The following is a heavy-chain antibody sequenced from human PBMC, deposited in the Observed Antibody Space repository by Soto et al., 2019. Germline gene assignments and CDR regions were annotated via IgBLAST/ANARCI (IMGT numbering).Heavy chain of an antibody. D-gene: IGHD6-19*01. J-gene: IGHJ4*02. CDR1: GYTFTDYY. CDR2: INPNSGDT. V-gene: IGHV1-2*04. CDR3: ATSRISIAVAGETEYYFDY. Sequence: ASVKGSCKAYGYTFTDYYMHWGRQAPEQGLEWMGWINPNSGDTNYTQKFQGWVTMTRDTSISTAYMELSRLRSDDTAVYYCATSRISIAVAGETEYYFDYWGQGTLVTVSS.